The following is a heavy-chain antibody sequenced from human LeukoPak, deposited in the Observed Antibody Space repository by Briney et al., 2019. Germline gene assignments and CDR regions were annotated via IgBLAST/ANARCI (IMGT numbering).Heavy chain of an antibody. V-gene: IGHV1-2*02. CDR1: GYTFTGYY. D-gene: IGHD5-18*01. CDR2: INPNSGGT. J-gene: IGHJ4*02. CDR3: ARVGSVYSYGYYYFDY. Sequence: GASVKVSCKASGYTFTGYYMHWVRQAPGQGLEWMGWINPNSGGTNYAQKFQGRVTMTRDTSISTAYMELSRLRSDDTAVYYCARVGSVYSYGYYYFDYWGQGTLVTVSS.